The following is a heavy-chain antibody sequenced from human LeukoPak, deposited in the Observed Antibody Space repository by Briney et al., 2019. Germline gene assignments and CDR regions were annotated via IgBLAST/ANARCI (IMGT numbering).Heavy chain of an antibody. D-gene: IGHD3-16*01. V-gene: IGHV3-30*02. Sequence: GGSLRLSCAASGFTFSSYGMQFSSYGMNWVRQAPGHGLEWVAFIRSDGRNKYYADSVKGRFTISRDNTKNMLYLQMNSLRAEDTAVYYCAKLKINYYYYMDVWGKGTTVIVSS. CDR3: AKLKINYYYYMDV. J-gene: IGHJ6*03. CDR2: IRSDGRNK. CDR1: GFTFSSYG.